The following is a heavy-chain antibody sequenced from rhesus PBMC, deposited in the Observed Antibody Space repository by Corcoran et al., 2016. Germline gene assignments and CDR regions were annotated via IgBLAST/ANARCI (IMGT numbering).Heavy chain of an antibody. Sequence: QLQLQESGPGLVKPSETLSLTCAVSGGSISGYYWSWIRPSPGKGLEWVGNIDGNIAGTNYNPSLKSRVTISKDSSKNQFSLKLSSVTAADTAVYYCAREEYNIWTGLDSWGQGVVVTVSS. CDR2: IDGNIAGT. V-gene: IGHV4-81*01. J-gene: IGHJ6*01. CDR1: GGSISGYY. D-gene: IGHD3-3*01. CDR3: AREEYNIWTGLDS.